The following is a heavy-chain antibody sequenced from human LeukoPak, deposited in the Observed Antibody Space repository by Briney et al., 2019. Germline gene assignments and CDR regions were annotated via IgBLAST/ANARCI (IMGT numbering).Heavy chain of an antibody. CDR2: IYTSGST. CDR3: ATSRNEASELSVSSGYDFDY. D-gene: IGHD5-12*01. V-gene: IGHV4-4*07. Sequence: SETLSLTCTVSGGSISSYYWSWIRQPAGKGLEWIGRIYTSGSTNYNPSLKSRVTMSVDTSKNQFSLKLSSVTAADTAVYYCATSRNEASELSVSSGYDFDYWGQGTLVTVSS. J-gene: IGHJ4*02. CDR1: GGSISSYY.